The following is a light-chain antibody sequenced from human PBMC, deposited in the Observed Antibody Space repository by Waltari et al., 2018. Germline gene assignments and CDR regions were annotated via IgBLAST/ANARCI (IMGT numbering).Light chain of an antibody. CDR1: SSNIGSNT. V-gene: IGLV1-44*01. CDR3: AAWDDSLNGV. Sequence: QSVLTQPPSASGTPGQRVTISCSGSSSNIGSNTVNWYQQLPGTAPKLLIDNNNHRHSAVPDRFAGHKSGTSASLGISGIQSEDEADYYCAAWDDSLNGVCGGGTKLTVL. CDR2: NNN. J-gene: IGLJ3*02.